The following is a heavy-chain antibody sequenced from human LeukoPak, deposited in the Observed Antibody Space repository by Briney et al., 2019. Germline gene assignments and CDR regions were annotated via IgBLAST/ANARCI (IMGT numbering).Heavy chain of an antibody. J-gene: IGHJ5*02. CDR2: INHSGSI. CDR3: AREPYGSGINNWFDP. Sequence: SETLSLTCAVYGGSFSGYYWSWIRQPPGKGLEWIGEINHSGSINYNPSLKSRVTISVDTSKNQFSLKLSSVTAADTAVYYCAREPYGSGINNWFDPWGQGTLVTVSS. V-gene: IGHV4-34*01. CDR1: GGSFSGYY. D-gene: IGHD3-10*01.